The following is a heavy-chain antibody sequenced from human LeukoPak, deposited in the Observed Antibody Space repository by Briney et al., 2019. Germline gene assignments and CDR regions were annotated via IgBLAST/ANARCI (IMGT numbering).Heavy chain of an antibody. Sequence: RASVKVSCKASVYTFTSYDINWVRQAPGQGLEWMGWMNPNSGNTGYAQKFQGRVTMTRDTSISTAYMELSSLRSEDTAVYYCARVGSAVAGTDFDYWGQGTLVTVSS. CDR2: MNPNSGNT. V-gene: IGHV1-8*01. D-gene: IGHD6-19*01. CDR1: VYTFTSYD. CDR3: ARVGSAVAGTDFDY. J-gene: IGHJ4*02.